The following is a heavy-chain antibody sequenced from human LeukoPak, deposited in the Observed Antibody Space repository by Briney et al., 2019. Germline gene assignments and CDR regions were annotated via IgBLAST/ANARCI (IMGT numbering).Heavy chain of an antibody. D-gene: IGHD2/OR15-2a*01. Sequence: SETLSLTCTVSGGSISSYYWSWIRQPAGKGLEWIGRIYTSGSTNYNPSLKSRLTISVDTSKNQFSLRLNSVTAADTAVYYCARFSQYYDSPTHYLDYWGQGILVTVSS. CDR1: GGSISSYY. J-gene: IGHJ4*02. CDR2: IYTSGST. CDR3: ARFSQYYDSPTHYLDY. V-gene: IGHV4-4*07.